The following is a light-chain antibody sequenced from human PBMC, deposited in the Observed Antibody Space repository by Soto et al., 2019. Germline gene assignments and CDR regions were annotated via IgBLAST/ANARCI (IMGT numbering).Light chain of an antibody. Sequence: IVMTQFPATLSLSLGERATLSCRASQSVSSNLAWSQQKPGQAPRLLIYDVSNRATGIPARFSGSGSGTDCTLTISSLEPEDFAVYHCQQRSKWPRTFGQGTKVDIK. CDR3: QQRSKWPRT. V-gene: IGKV3-11*01. J-gene: IGKJ1*01. CDR1: QSVSSN. CDR2: DVS.